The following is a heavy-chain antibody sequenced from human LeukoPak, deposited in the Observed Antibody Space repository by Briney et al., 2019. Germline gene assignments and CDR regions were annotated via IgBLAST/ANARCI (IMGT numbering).Heavy chain of an antibody. V-gene: IGHV3-74*01. D-gene: IGHD6-6*01. J-gene: IGHJ4*02. CDR1: GFTFSSYW. CDR3: ARDVPGQLGGVDY. Sequence: PGGSLRLSCAASGFTFSSYWMHWVRQAPGKGLVWVSRITSDGSITTYADFVKGRFTISRDNAKNTVYPQMNSLRAEDTAVYYCARDVPGQLGGVDYWGQGTLVTVSS. CDR2: ITSDGSIT.